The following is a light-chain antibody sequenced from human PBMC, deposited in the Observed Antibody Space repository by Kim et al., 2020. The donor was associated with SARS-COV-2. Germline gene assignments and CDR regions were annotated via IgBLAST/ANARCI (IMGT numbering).Light chain of an antibody. Sequence: EIVLTQSPGTLSLSPGERATLSCRASQSVSSSYLAWYQQKPGQAPRLLIYGASSRATGIPDRFSGSGSGTDFTLTISRLEPEDFAVYYCQQYGSSPQGPQEYTFGQGTKLEIK. J-gene: IGKJ2*01. CDR2: GAS. CDR3: QQYGSSPQGPQEYT. CDR1: QSVSSSY. V-gene: IGKV3-20*01.